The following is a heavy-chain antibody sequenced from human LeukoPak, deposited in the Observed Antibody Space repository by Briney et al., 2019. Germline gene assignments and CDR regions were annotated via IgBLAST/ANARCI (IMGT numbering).Heavy chain of an antibody. CDR2: IYYSGST. J-gene: IGHJ3*02. V-gene: IGHV4-59*08. CDR1: GGSISSYY. Sequence: SGTLSLTCTVSGGSISSYYWSWIRQPPGKGLEWIGYIYYSGSTNYNPSLKSRVTISVDTSKNQFSLKLSSVTAADTAVYYCARHFYPYYYDSSGYYWFHNAFDIWGQGTMVTVSS. CDR3: ARHFYPYYYDSSGYYWFHNAFDI. D-gene: IGHD3-22*01.